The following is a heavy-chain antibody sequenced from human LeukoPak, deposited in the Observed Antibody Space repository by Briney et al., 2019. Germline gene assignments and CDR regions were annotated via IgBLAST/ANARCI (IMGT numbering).Heavy chain of an antibody. CDR2: IHYSGTT. CDR1: GGSISTYY. CDR3: AREDYDSSGSFDY. J-gene: IGHJ4*02. D-gene: IGHD3-22*01. Sequence: SETLSLTCTVSGGSISTYYWSWIRQPPGKGLEWIGYIHYSGTTNYNPSLNSRVTISVDTSKNQLSLQLKSVTAADTAVCYCAREDYDSSGSFDYWGQGTLVTVSS. V-gene: IGHV4-59*01.